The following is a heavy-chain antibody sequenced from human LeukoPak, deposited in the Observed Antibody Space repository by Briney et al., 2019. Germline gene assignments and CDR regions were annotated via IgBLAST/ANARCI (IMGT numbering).Heavy chain of an antibody. CDR2: ISDSGGST. J-gene: IGHJ4*02. CDR3: AKDTGGTYY. D-gene: IGHD3-16*01. Sequence: GLEWVSGISDSGGSTYYADSVKGRFTISRDNSKNTLYLQMNSLRAEDTAVYYCAKDTGGTYYWGQGTLVTVSS. V-gene: IGHV3-23*01.